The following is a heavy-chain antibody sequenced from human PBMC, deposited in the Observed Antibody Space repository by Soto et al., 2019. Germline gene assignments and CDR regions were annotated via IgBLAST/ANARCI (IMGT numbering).Heavy chain of an antibody. CDR3: ARDWDYYYGMDV. J-gene: IGHJ6*02. CDR2: IIPIFGTA. Sequence: SVKVSCKASGGTFSSYAISWVRQAPGRGLEWMGGIIPIFGTANYAQKFQGRVTITADESTSTAYMELSSLRSEDTAVYYCARDWDYYYGMDVWGQGTTVTVSS. CDR1: GGTFSSYA. V-gene: IGHV1-69*13. D-gene: IGHD3-16*01.